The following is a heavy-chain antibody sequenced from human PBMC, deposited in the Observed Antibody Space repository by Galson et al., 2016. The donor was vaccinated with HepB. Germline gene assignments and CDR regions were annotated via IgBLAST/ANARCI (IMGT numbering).Heavy chain of an antibody. J-gene: IGHJ4*02. V-gene: IGHV3-53*01. Sequence: SLRLSCAAAGFTVSDNHVTWLRQAPGKGLECVSVIFGRGNTYYADSVEGRFTISRDNARNTVYLQMNSLRTEDTAVYHCAGYGGNSVWGQGTLVTVSS. D-gene: IGHD4-23*01. CDR2: IFGRGNT. CDR3: AGYGGNSV. CDR1: GFTVSDNH.